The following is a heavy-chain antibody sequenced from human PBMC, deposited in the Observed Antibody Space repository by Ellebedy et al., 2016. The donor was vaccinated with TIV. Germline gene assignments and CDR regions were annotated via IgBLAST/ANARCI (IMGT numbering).Heavy chain of an antibody. CDR2: VNPISGGT. D-gene: IGHD2-8*02. V-gene: IGHV1-46*01. Sequence: AASVKVSCKASGYTFTSDLIHWVRQAPGQGLEWMGTVNPISGGTGYAQRFQGRVTMTRDTSASTVYMELSSLRSDDTAVYSCAREGGVYYFDYWGQGTLVIVSS. CDR3: AREGGVYYFDY. CDR1: GYTFTSDL. J-gene: IGHJ4*02.